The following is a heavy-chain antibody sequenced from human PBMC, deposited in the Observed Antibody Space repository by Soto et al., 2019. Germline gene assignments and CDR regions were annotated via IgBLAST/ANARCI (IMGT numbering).Heavy chain of an antibody. D-gene: IGHD3-3*01. CDR1: GGSISSYY. Sequence: SETLSLTCTVSGGSISSYYWSWIRPPPGKGLEWIGYIYYSGSTNYNPSLKSRVTISVDTSKNQFSLKLSSVTAADTAVYYCARVLGSGYYGVGPGWFDPWGQGTLVTVS. CDR2: IYYSGST. V-gene: IGHV4-59*01. CDR3: ARVLGSGYYGVGPGWFDP. J-gene: IGHJ5*02.